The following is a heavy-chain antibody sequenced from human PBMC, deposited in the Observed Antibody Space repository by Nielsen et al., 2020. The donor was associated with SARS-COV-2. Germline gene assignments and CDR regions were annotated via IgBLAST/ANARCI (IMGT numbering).Heavy chain of an antibody. Sequence: SETLSLTCTVSGGSISSYYWSWIRQPPGKGLKWIGYIYYSGSTNYNPSLKSRVTISVDTSKNQFSLKLSSVTAVDTAVYYCARVQGIQLWSYYFDYWGQGTLVTVSS. CDR1: GGSISSYY. J-gene: IGHJ4*02. CDR3: ARVQGIQLWSYYFDY. D-gene: IGHD5-18*01. CDR2: IYYSGST. V-gene: IGHV4-59*01.